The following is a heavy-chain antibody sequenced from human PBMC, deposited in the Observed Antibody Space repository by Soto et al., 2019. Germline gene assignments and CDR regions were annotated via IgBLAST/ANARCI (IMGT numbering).Heavy chain of an antibody. Sequence: QVQLVESGGGVVQPGRSLRLSCAASGFTFSSYAMHWVRQAPGKGLEWVAVISYDGSNKYYADSVKGRFTISRDNSKNTLYLKMDSLRAEDTAVYYFASKEAVEYWGQGTQVTVSS. V-gene: IGHV3-30-3*01. J-gene: IGHJ4*02. CDR3: ASKEAVEY. CDR2: ISYDGSNK. CDR1: GFTFSSYA.